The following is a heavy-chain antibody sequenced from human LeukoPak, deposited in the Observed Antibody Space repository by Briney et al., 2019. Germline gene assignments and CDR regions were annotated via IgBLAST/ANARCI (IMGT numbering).Heavy chain of an antibody. CDR3: ARDQYSYAHAAH. CDR1: GFTFSDYS. Sequence: GGSLRLSCAASGFTFSDYSMSWVRQAPGAGLEWVSAISPAGDSTTDADSVKGRFTISRDNSKSTLYLQMHGLTAEDTAMYYCARDQYSYAHAAHWGQGTLVTVSS. D-gene: IGHD5-18*01. CDR2: ISPAGDST. J-gene: IGHJ4*02. V-gene: IGHV3-23*01.